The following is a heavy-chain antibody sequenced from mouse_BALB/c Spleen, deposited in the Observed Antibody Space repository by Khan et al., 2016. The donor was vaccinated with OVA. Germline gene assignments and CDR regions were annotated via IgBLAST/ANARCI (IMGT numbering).Heavy chain of an antibody. J-gene: IGHJ2*01. CDR1: GYSITTDYA. CDR2: ISYSGNT. V-gene: IGHV3-2*02. D-gene: IGHD1-1*02. CDR3: ASMYGGDLDY. Sequence: VQLKESGPGLVKPSQSLSLTCTVTGYSITTDYAWNWIRQFPGSKLQWMGHISYSGNTTYNPYLKSRISITRDTSKNHFFLQLKSVTTEDTARYYSASMYGGDLDYWGQGTTLTVSS.